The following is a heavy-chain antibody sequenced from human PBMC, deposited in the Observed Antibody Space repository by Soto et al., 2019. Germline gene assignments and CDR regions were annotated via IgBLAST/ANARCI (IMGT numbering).Heavy chain of an antibody. D-gene: IGHD5-12*01. J-gene: IGHJ2*01. CDR1: GGTFSSYT. CDR3: AGGNHVSLQLWYFDL. V-gene: IGHV1-69*12. Sequence: QVQLVQSGAEVKKPGSSVTVSCKASGGTFSSYTISWVRQAPGQGLEWMGGIIPIFGTANYAQKFQGRVTITADESTSTGDKELSSLRSEDTAVYYCAGGNHVSLQLWYFDLWGRGTLVTVSS. CDR2: IIPIFGTA.